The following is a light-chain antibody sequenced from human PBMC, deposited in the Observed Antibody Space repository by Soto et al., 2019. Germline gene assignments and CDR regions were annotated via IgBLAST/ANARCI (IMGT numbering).Light chain of an antibody. V-gene: IGKV3-15*01. J-gene: IGKJ1*01. CDR1: QSVSSD. CDR3: QQYSTWPRT. CDR2: GAS. Sequence: ETVMTQFPATLSVSPGDRVTLSCRASQSVSSDVAWYQQKPGQSPRLLIFGASTRASSIPARFTGSRSGTEFSLTISSLQSEDFAVYYCQQYSTWPRTLGQRTKVESK.